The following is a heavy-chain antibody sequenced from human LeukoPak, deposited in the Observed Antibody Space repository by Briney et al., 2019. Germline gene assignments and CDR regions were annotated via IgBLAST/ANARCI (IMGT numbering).Heavy chain of an antibody. D-gene: IGHD6-13*01. Sequence: GASVKVSCKASGYTFTSYGISWVRQAPGQGLEWMGWISAYNGNTNYAQKFQGRVTMTRNTSISTAYMELSSLRSEDTAVYYCARGWEYSSSWYYYYYYYMDVWGKGTTVTISS. J-gene: IGHJ6*03. CDR3: ARGWEYSSSWYYYYYYYMDV. CDR1: GYTFTSYG. V-gene: IGHV1-18*01. CDR2: ISAYNGNT.